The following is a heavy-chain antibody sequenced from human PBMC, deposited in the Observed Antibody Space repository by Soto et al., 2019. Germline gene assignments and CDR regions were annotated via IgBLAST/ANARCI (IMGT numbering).Heavy chain of an antibody. D-gene: IGHD6-6*01. CDR1: GFTFSSYA. CDR3: AKDPTSYSSSDY. CDR2: ISGSGGST. J-gene: IGHJ4*02. V-gene: IGHV3-23*01. Sequence: GSLKLSCAASGFTFSSYAMSWVRQAPGKELEWVSAISGSGGSTYYADSVKGRFTISRDISMNTLYLQMNSLRADDTAVYYCAKDPTSYSSSDYWGQGTLVTVSS.